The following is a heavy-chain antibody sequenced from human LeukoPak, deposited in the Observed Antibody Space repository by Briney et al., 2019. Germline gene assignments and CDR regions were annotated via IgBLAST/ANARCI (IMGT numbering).Heavy chain of an antibody. V-gene: IGHV4-4*02. D-gene: IGHD6-19*01. Sequence: SETLSLTCAVSGGSISSSNWWSWVRQPPGKGLEWIGEIYHSGSTNYNPSLKSRVTISVDKSKNQFSLKLSSVTAADTALYYCAKDHWREVTVALRSSYFDFWGQGTLVTVSS. CDR3: AKDHWREVTVALRSSYFDF. J-gene: IGHJ4*02. CDR2: IYHSGST. CDR1: GGSISSSNW.